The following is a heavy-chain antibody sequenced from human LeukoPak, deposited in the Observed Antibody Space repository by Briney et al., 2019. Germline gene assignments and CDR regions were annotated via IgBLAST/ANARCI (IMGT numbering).Heavy chain of an antibody. CDR2: MNPNSGNT. CDR3: ARRAVFWSGYYTDYYYYYMDV. V-gene: IGHV1-8*01. Sequence: GASVKVSCKASGYTFTSYDINWVRQATGQGLEWMEWMNPNSGNTGYAQKFQGRVTMTRNTSISTAYMELSSLRSEDTAVYYCARRAVFWSGYYTDYYYYYMDVWGKGTTVTVSS. D-gene: IGHD3-3*01. J-gene: IGHJ6*03. CDR1: GYTFTSYD.